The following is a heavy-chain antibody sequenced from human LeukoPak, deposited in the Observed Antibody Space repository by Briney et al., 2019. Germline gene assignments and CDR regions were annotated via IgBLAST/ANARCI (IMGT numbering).Heavy chain of an antibody. J-gene: IGHJ4*02. CDR2: IFSGGST. Sequence: PGGSLRLSCAASGFTVTNNHMIWVRQAPGKGLEWVSVIFSGGSTYFADSVKGRFTISRDNAKNSLYLQMNGLRADDTAVYYCARDSPTVTMQYWGQGTLVTVSS. V-gene: IGHV3-66*01. D-gene: IGHD4-17*01. CDR1: GFTVTNNH. CDR3: ARDSPTVTMQY.